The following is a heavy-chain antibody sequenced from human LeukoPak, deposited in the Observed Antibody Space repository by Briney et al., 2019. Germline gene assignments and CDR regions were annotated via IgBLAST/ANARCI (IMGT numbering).Heavy chain of an antibody. CDR2: INHSGST. Sequence: SETLSLTCAVYGGSFSGYYWSWIRQPPGKGLEWIGEINHSGSTNYNPSLKSRVTISVDTSKNQFSLKLSSVTAADTAIYYCARDQDYYGSGSYGPDHWGQGTQVTVSS. CDR1: GGSFSGYY. CDR3: ARDQDYYGSGSYGPDH. J-gene: IGHJ4*02. V-gene: IGHV4-34*01. D-gene: IGHD3-10*01.